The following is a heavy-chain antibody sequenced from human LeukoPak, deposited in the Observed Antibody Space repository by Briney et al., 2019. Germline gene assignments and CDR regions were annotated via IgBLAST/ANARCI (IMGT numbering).Heavy chain of an antibody. CDR1: GGSISSYY. CDR2: IYYSGST. J-gene: IGHJ1*01. Sequence: TSETLSLTCTVSGGSISSYYWSWIRQPPGKGLEWIGYIYYSGSTNYNPSLKSRVTISVDTSKNQFSLKLSSVTAADTAVYYCARVVRGVSVSYQYFQHWGQGTLVTVSS. D-gene: IGHD3-10*01. V-gene: IGHV4-59*01. CDR3: ARVVRGVSVSYQYFQH.